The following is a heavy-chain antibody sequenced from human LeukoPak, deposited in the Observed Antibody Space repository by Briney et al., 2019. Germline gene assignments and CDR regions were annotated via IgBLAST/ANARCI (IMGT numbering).Heavy chain of an antibody. CDR2: IIPIFGTA. CDR1: GGTFSSYA. D-gene: IGHD5-12*01. J-gene: IGHJ6*04. CDR3: ASLSRGLRLVRYYYYGMDV. Sequence: SVKVSCKASGGTFSSYAISCVRQAPGQGLEWMGGIIPIFGTANYAQKFQGRVTITADKSTSTAYMELSSLRSEDTAVYYWASLSRGLRLVRYYYYGMDVWGKGTTVTVSS. V-gene: IGHV1-69*06.